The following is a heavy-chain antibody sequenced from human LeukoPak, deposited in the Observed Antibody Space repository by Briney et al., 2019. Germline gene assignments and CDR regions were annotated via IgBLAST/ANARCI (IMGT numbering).Heavy chain of an antibody. CDR1: GDSINSGGYS. CDR2: IYDSGDT. D-gene: IGHD2-8*01. CDR3: VRVSGYCTDGVCRFDY. Sequence: PSETLSLTCAVSGDSINSGGYSWNWIRQPPGTGLGWIGCIYDSGDTYYSPSLKSRVTISVDRSNNQFSLKLTSVTAADTAVYYCVRVSGYCTDGVCRFDYWGQGTLVTVSS. J-gene: IGHJ4*02. V-gene: IGHV4-30-2*01.